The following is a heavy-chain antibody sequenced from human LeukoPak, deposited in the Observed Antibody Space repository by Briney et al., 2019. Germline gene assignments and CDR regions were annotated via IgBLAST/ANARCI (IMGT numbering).Heavy chain of an antibody. CDR3: ARDRGESYFDY. CDR1: GFTFSSYG. J-gene: IGHJ4*02. CDR2: IWYDGCNK. Sequence: GGSLRLSCAASGFTFSSYGMHWVRQAPGKGLQWVAFIWYDGCNKYYADSVKGRFTISRDNSKNTLYLQINSLRAEDTAVYYCARDRGESYFDYWGQGTLVTVSS. V-gene: IGHV3-33*01. D-gene: IGHD3-10*01.